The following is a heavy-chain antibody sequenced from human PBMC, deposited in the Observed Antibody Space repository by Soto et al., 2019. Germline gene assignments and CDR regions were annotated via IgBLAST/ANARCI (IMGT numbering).Heavy chain of an antibody. Sequence: SETLSLTCTVSGGSISSNYWTWLRQPPGKGLEWIGYVYNSGSTNYNPSLKSRVTISEDTSKSQFSLKVNSMTAADTAVYYCARYRREAVAGYTLDNWGQGILVTVST. D-gene: IGHD6-13*01. CDR3: ARYRREAVAGYTLDN. CDR2: VYNSGST. J-gene: IGHJ4*02. V-gene: IGHV4-59*01. CDR1: GGSISSNY.